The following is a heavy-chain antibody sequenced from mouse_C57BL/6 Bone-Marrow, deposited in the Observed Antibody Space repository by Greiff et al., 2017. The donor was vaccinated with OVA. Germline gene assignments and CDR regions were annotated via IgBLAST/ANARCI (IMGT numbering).Heavy chain of an antibody. J-gene: IGHJ2*01. D-gene: IGHD2-3*01. CDR3: ARDRERLLPYYFDY. CDR1: GFTFSSYA. Sequence: EVKLVESGGGLVKPGGSLKLSCAASGFTFSSYAMSWVRQTPEKRLEWVATISDGGSYTYYPANVKGRFTISRDNAKNNLYLQKSHLKSEETAMYYCARDRERLLPYYFDYWGQGTTLTVSS. V-gene: IGHV5-4*01. CDR2: ISDGGSYT.